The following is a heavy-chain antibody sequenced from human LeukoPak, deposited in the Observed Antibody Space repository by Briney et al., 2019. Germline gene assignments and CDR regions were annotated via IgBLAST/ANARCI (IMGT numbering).Heavy chain of an antibody. Sequence: GGSLRLYCAASGFTFSSYGMHWVRQAPGKGLEWVAVIWYDGSNKYYADSVKGRFTISRDNSKNTLYLQMNSLRAEDTAVYYCAKDRVGYCSGGSCSGAFDIWGQGTMVTVSS. V-gene: IGHV3-30*02. CDR3: AKDRVGYCSGGSCSGAFDI. J-gene: IGHJ3*02. D-gene: IGHD2-15*01. CDR2: IWYDGSNK. CDR1: GFTFSSYG.